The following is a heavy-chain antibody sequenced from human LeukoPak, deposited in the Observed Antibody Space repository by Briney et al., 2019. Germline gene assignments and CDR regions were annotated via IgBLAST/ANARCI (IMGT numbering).Heavy chain of an antibody. D-gene: IGHD6-13*01. V-gene: IGHV3-30*18. CDR1: GFTFSRYG. CDR3: AKGGRAAADRNFDL. J-gene: IGHJ2*01. Sequence: AGGSLRLSCAASGFTFSRYGMHWVRQAPGEGLEWVAAIAHDGSNRNDADSVKGRFTISRDNSKNTLYLQMNSLRAEDTALYYCAKGGRAAADRNFDLWGRGTLVTVSS. CDR2: IAHDGSNR.